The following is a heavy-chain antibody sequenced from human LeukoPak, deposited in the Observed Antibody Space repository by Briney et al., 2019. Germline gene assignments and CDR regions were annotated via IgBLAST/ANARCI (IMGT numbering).Heavy chain of an antibody. V-gene: IGHV3-21*01. CDR2: ISSSSTYI. CDR1: GFTFSSYS. J-gene: IGHJ4*02. D-gene: IGHD2-8*02. CDR3: ARDRFSGDYFDF. Sequence: GGSLGLSCAASGFTFSSYSMNWVRQAPGKGLEWVSSISSSSTYIYYADSVKGRFTISRDNAKNSLYLQMNSLRAEDTAVYYCARDRFSGDYFDFWGQGTLVTVSS.